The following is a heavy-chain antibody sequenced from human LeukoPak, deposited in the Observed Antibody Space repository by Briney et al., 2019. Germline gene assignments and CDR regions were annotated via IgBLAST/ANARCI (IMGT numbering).Heavy chain of an antibody. CDR2: INHSGST. CDR1: GGSFSGYY. J-gene: IGHJ4*02. V-gene: IGHV4-34*01. Sequence: PSETLSLTCAVYGGSFSGYYWSWIRQPPGKGLEWIGEINHSGSTNYNPSLKSRVTISVDTSKNQFSLKLSSVTAADTAVYYCARSRRGWLHYFDYWGQGTLVTVSS. CDR3: ARSRRGWLHYFDY. D-gene: IGHD5-12*01.